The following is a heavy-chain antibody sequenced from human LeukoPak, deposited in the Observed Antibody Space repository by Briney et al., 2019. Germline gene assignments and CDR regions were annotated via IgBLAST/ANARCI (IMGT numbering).Heavy chain of an antibody. Sequence: GASVKVSCKASGYTFTNYGISWVRQAPGQGLEWMGWISGYNGNTNYAQKFQGRVTMTTDTSTSTAYMELRSLRSDDTAVYYCASPGPYYMDVWGKGTTVTVSS. V-gene: IGHV1-18*01. CDR1: GYTFTNYG. J-gene: IGHJ6*03. CDR2: ISGYNGNT. CDR3: ASPGPYYMDV.